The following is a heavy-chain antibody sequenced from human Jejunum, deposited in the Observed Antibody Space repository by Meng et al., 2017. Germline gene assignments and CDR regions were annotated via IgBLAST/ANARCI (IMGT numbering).Heavy chain of an antibody. CDR2: IYSGGST. V-gene: IGHV3-66*02. D-gene: IGHD2-8*02. Sequence: GESLRLSCAASGISVSANYMSWVRQAPGKGLEWVSDIYSGGSTYYTDSVKGRFTISRDDSENTMSLQMNSLRAEDTAVYYCARQRYAGGEFDFWGQGTLVTVSS. CDR3: ARQRYAGGEFDF. J-gene: IGHJ4*02. CDR1: GISVSANY.